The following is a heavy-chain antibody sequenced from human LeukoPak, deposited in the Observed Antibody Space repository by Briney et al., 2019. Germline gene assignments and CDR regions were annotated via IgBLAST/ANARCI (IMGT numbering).Heavy chain of an antibody. CDR3: ARGIAAAGIIQLPKYYFDY. J-gene: IGHJ4*02. CDR2: IYSGGST. D-gene: IGHD6-13*01. V-gene: IGHV3-53*01. Sequence: PGGSLRLSCAASGFTVSSNYMSWVRQAPGKGLEWVSVIYSGGSTYYADSVKGRFTISRDNSKNTLYLQMNNLRAEDTAVYYCARGIAAAGIIQLPKYYFDYWGQGTLVTVSS. CDR1: GFTVSSNY.